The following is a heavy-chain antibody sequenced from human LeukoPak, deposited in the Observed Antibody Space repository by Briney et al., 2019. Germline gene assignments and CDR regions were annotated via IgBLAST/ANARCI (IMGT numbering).Heavy chain of an antibody. D-gene: IGHD3-9*01. V-gene: IGHV4-59*01. CDR3: ARGILTGLIYAFEI. Sequence: SETLSLTCTVSGGSISSYYWSWIRQSPGKGLEWIGHIYYTGSTDYNPSLKSRVTISINTSKNQFSLNLSSVTAADTAVYYCARGILTGLIYAFEIWGQGTTVTVSS. CDR2: IYYTGST. CDR1: GGSISSYY. J-gene: IGHJ3*02.